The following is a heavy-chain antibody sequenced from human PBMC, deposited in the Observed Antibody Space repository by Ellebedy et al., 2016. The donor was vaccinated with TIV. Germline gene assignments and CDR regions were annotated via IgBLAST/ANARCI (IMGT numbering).Heavy chain of an antibody. CDR2: ISWNSGSI. D-gene: IGHD5-12*01. CDR1: GFTFSSYA. Sequence: GGSLRLXCAASGFTFSSYAMSWVRQAPGKDLEWVSGISWNSGSIGYADSVKGRFTISRDNAKNSLYLQMNSLRAEDTALYYCAKDASPGYSGFKEIDYWGQGTLVTVSS. J-gene: IGHJ4*02. V-gene: IGHV3-9*01. CDR3: AKDASPGYSGFKEIDY.